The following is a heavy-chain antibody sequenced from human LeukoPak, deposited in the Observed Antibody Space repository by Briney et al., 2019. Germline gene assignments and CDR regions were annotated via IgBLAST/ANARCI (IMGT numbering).Heavy chain of an antibody. V-gene: IGHV3-30*19. CDR1: GFTFISYG. Sequence: GGSLRLSCATSGFTFISYGMHWVRQAPGKGLEWVAVISYDGSNKYYADSVKGRFTISRDNSKNTLYLQMNSLRAEDTAVYYCARDALPYYYDSSGYGGVHFDYWGQGTLVTVSS. CDR3: ARDALPYYYDSSGYGGVHFDY. CDR2: ISYDGSNK. J-gene: IGHJ4*02. D-gene: IGHD3-22*01.